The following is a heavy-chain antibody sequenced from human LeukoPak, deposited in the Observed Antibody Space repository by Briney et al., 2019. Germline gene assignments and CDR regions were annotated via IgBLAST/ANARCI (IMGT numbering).Heavy chain of an antibody. CDR2: IRSKVNSYAT. V-gene: IGHV3-73*01. Sequence: TGGSLRLSCAASGFTFSGSAMHWVRQASGKGLEWVGRIRSKVNSYATVYAASVKGRFTISRDDSKNTAYLQMNSLNTEDTAVYYCTNSRGDYYYGMDVLGQGTTVTVSS. D-gene: IGHD3-10*01. J-gene: IGHJ6*02. CDR1: GFTFSGSA. CDR3: TNSRGDYYYGMDV.